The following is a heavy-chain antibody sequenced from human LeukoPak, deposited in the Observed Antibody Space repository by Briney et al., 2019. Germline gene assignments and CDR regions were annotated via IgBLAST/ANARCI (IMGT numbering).Heavy chain of an antibody. J-gene: IGHJ6*02. CDR2: MNTNSGNT. V-gene: IGHV1-8*01. D-gene: IGHD2-2*02. Sequence: GASVSVSCTASGYTFTSYDINWVRQAAGQGLEWMGWMNTNSGNTGYAQKFQGRVTMTRNTSISTAYMELSSLRSEDTAVYYCARGRYCSSTSCYTRGYYYYGMDVWGQGTTVTVSS. CDR3: ARGRYCSSTSCYTRGYYYYGMDV. CDR1: GYTFTSYD.